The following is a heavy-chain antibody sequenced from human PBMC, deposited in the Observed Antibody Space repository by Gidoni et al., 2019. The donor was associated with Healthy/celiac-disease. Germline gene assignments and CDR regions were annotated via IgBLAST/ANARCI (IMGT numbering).Heavy chain of an antibody. CDR2: TKQDGSEK. Sequence: EVQLMESGGGLVHPGRSLGRSWSASGFTFSSYWMSWVRQAPGKGLEWVANTKQDGSEKYYVDSVKGRFTISRDNDKNSLYLQMNSLRAEDTAVYYCARRDRGYYDDYWGQGTLVTVSS. CDR1: GFTFSSYW. D-gene: IGHD3-3*01. J-gene: IGHJ4*02. V-gene: IGHV3-7*01. CDR3: ARRDRGYYDDY.